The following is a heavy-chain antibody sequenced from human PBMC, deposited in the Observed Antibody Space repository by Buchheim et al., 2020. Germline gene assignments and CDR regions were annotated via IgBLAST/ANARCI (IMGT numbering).Heavy chain of an antibody. J-gene: IGHJ4*02. CDR1: GFTFSTYA. CDR2: ISGSGGTT. V-gene: IGHV3-23*01. CDR3: AKGSAGSSSPLDS. D-gene: IGHD6-6*01. Sequence: EVQLLESGGGLVQPGGSLRLSCAASGFTFSTYAMNWVRQAPGKGLEWVSAISGSGGTTSYADSVKGRFTISRDNSKNTLYMQMNSLRDEDTAVYYCAKGSAGSSSPLDSWGQGT.